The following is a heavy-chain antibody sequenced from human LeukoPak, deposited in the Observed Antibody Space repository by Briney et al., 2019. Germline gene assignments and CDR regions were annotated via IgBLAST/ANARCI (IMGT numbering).Heavy chain of an antibody. Sequence: PSETLSLTCTVSGGSISSSSYYWGWIRQPPGKGLEWIGSIYYSGSTNYNPSLKSRVTISVDTSKNQFSLKLSSVTAADTAVYYCARGQRFLEWLPTDYYYYYGMDVWGQGTTVTVSS. D-gene: IGHD3-3*01. J-gene: IGHJ6*02. V-gene: IGHV4-39*07. CDR3: ARGQRFLEWLPTDYYYYYGMDV. CDR2: IYYSGST. CDR1: GGSISSSSYY.